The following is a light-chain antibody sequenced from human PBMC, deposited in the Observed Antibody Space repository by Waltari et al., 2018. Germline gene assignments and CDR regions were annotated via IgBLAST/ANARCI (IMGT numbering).Light chain of an antibody. CDR3: AAWDDGLSGPV. Sequence: QSVLTQPPSVSGTPGQGVTISCSGSSSNIGTNYVYWYQQLPRTAPNLLIFRNDQRPSGVPDRCSCSKSGTSASLDISGLRSEDEADYCCAAWDDGLSGPVFGGGTKLTVL. J-gene: IGLJ3*02. V-gene: IGLV1-47*01. CDR1: SSNIGTNY. CDR2: RND.